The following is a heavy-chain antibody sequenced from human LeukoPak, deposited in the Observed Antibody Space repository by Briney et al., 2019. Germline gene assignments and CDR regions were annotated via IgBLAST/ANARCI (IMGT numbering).Heavy chain of an antibody. J-gene: IGHJ4*02. Sequence: GGSLRLSCAASGFTFSSYAMSWVRQASGKGLEWVSTISGSGGSTYYADSVKGRFPVSRDNSKNTLYLQMNSLRAEDTAVYYCAKTPFEEMATIPHFDYWGQGTLVAVSS. D-gene: IGHD5-24*01. V-gene: IGHV3-23*01. CDR1: GFTFSSYA. CDR3: AKTPFEEMATIPHFDY. CDR2: ISGSGGST.